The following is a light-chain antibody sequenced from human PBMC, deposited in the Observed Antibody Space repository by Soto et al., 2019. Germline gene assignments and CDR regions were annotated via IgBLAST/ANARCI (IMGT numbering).Light chain of an antibody. CDR1: QSISSY. J-gene: IGKJ1*01. CDR2: AAS. CDR3: QQSYSTPPA. V-gene: IGKV1-39*01. Sequence: RMTQSPSSLSASVGDRVTITCRASQSISSYLNWYQQKPGKAPKLLIYAASSLQSGVPSRFSGSGSGTDFTLTISSLQPEDFATYYCQQSYSTPPAFGQGTKVDIK.